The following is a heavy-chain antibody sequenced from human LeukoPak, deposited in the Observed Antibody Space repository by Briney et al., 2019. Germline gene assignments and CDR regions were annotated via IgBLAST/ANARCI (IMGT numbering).Heavy chain of an antibody. J-gene: IGHJ3*02. V-gene: IGHV4-34*01. D-gene: IGHD3-22*01. CDR3: ARGRSAYYYDSSGRRPDAFDI. Sequence: SETLSLTCAVYGGSFSGYYWSWIRQPPGKGLEWIGEINHSGSTNYNPSLKSRVTISVDTSKKQFSLKLSSVTAADTAVYYCARGRSAYYYDSSGRRPDAFDIWGQGTMVTVSS. CDR2: INHSGST. CDR1: GGSFSGYY.